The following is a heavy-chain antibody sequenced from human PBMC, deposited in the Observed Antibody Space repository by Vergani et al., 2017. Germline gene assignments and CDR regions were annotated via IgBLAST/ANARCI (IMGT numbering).Heavy chain of an antibody. CDR2: ISGSGVSA. CDR3: AKQYFVSGNYLFDY. V-gene: IGHV3-23*04. D-gene: IGHD3-10*01. CDR1: ESTFSNYA. Sequence: EVQLVESGGGLVQPGGSLRLTCAASESTFSNYAMNWVRQAPGKGLEWVSGISGSGVSAYDTDSVKGRFTISRDNSKNMLLLQMNNLRTEDTAIYYCAKQYFVSGNYLFDYWCQGTLVTVAS. J-gene: IGHJ4*02.